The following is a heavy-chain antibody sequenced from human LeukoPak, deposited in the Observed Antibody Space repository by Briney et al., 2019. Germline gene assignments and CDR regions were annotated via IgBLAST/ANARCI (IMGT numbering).Heavy chain of an antibody. Sequence: PGGSLRLSCAASGFTFRSYGMHWVRQAPGKGLEWVAIVWYDGNNKYYADSVKSRFTVSRDNSKDTVSLQLNSLRAEDTAVYYCARGSEAAAGAFDYWGQGALVTVPS. CDR2: VWYDGNNK. CDR1: GFTFRSYG. V-gene: IGHV3-33*01. J-gene: IGHJ4*02. D-gene: IGHD6-13*01. CDR3: ARGSEAAAGAFDY.